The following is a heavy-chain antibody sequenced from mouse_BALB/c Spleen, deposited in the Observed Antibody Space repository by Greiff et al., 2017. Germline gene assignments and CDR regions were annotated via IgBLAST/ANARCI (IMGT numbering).Heavy chain of an antibody. CDR3: ARVTTVVEGWFAY. D-gene: IGHD1-1*01. J-gene: IGHJ3*01. V-gene: IGHV2-9*02. CDR1: GFSLPGYG. CDR2: IWAGGST. Sequence: QVQLQQSGPGLLAPSQTLSITCPFSGFSLPGYGLNWVRQPPGKGLEWLGVIWAGGSTNYNSALMSRLSISKDNSKSQVFLKMNSLQTDDTAMYYCARVTTVVEGWFAYWGQGTLVTVSA.